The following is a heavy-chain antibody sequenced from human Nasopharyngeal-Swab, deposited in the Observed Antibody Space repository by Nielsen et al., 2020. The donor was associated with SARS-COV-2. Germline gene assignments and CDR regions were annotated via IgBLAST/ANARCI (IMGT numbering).Heavy chain of an antibody. Sequence: GESLKISCAASGFTFSSYGMHWVRQAPGKGLEWVAVIWYDGSNKYYADSVKGRFTISRDNSKNTLYLQMNSLRAEDTAVYYRARDSQERFDYWGQGTLVTVSS. D-gene: IGHD1-1*01. CDR2: IWYDGSNK. V-gene: IGHV3-33*01. J-gene: IGHJ4*02. CDR1: GFTFSSYG. CDR3: ARDSQERFDY.